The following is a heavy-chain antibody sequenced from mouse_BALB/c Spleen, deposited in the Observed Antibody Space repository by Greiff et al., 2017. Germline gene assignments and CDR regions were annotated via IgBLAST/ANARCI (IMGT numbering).Heavy chain of an antibody. D-gene: IGHD2-4*01. CDR1: GFNIKDTY. Sequence: EVKLVESGAELVKPGASVKLSCTASGFNIKDTYMHWVKQRPEQGLEWIGRIDPANGNTKYDPKFQGKATITADTSSNTAYLQLSSLTSEDTAVYYCAMITVYFDYWGQGTTLTVSS. CDR3: AMITVYFDY. V-gene: IGHV14-3*02. J-gene: IGHJ2*01. CDR2: IDPANGNT.